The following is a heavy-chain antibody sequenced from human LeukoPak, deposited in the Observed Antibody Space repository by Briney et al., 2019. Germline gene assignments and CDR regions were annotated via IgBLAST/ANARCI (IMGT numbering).Heavy chain of an antibody. CDR3: ARRSRDAFDI. J-gene: IGHJ3*02. CDR1: GFTFNNIG. CDR2: ISAHNGNT. Sequence: ASVKVSCKSSGFTFNNIGISWVRQAPGQGLEWMAWISAHNGNTHYAQKFQDRVTVTRDTSTRTAYMELRSLTSDDTAVFYCARRSRDAFDIWGQGTMVTVSS. V-gene: IGHV1-18*01.